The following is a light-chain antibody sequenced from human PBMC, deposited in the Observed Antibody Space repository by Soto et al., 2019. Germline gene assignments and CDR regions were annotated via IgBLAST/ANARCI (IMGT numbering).Light chain of an antibody. CDR1: RSDISRNNY. J-gene: IGLJ1*01. CDR3: SSYTSSSTLGV. CDR2: DVS. Sequence: QSVLTQPASVSGSPGQSIATSCTGNRSDISRNNYVSWNQQHPGKAHKLMIYDVSNRPSGVSIRFSGSKSGNTASLTIFWLQAEDEADYYCSSYTSSSTLGVFGTGTKVTVL. V-gene: IGLV2-14*01.